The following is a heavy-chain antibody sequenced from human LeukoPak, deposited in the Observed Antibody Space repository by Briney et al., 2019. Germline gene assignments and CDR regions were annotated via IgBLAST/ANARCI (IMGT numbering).Heavy chain of an antibody. J-gene: IGHJ4*02. D-gene: IGHD3-22*01. V-gene: IGHV3-23*01. CDR3: AKAGSGHSYFDH. Sequence: GGSLRLSCAASGFIFSGYAMSWVRQAPGKGLEWVSGICGGGGSTYYADSVKGRFAISRDNSKNRLFLQMNSLRTEDTAVYYCAKAGSGHSYFDHWGQGTLVTVSS. CDR2: ICGGGGST. CDR1: GFIFSGYA.